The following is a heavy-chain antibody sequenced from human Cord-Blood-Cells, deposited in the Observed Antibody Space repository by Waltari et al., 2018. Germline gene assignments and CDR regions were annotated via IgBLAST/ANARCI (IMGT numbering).Heavy chain of an antibody. V-gene: IGHV4-4*02. CDR2: IYHSGDH. CDR1: GGSISSSNW. CDR3: GGGILVGATNWFDP. D-gene: IGHD1-26*01. Sequence: QVQLQESGPGLVKPSGTLSLTCAVSGGSISSSNWWSWVRQPPGKGLEWIGEIYHSGDHKHHPSPQGRVHNSGNKAQNPFPLKVGFGDGGETAGLFRGGGILVGATNWFDPWGQGTLVTVSS. J-gene: IGHJ5*02.